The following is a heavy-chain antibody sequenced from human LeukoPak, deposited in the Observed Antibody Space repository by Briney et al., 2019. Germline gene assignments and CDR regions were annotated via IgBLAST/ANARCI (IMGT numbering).Heavy chain of an antibody. CDR3: ARGVVTEGFDY. CDR1: GYTFTGYY. J-gene: IGHJ4*02. CDR2: INPNSGGT. V-gene: IGHV1-2*06. D-gene: IGHD3-22*01. Sequence: ASVKVSCKASGYTFTGYYMHWVRQAPGQGLEWMGRINPNSGGTNYAQKFQGRVTMTGGTSISTAYMDLSRLRSDDTAVYYCARGVVTEGFDYWGQGTLVTVSS.